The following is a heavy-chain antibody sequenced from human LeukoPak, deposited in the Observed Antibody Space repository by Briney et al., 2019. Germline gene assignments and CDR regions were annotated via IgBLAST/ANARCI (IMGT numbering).Heavy chain of an antibody. CDR1: GGTFSSYA. CDR2: IIPIFGTA. D-gene: IGHD3-10*01. V-gene: IGHV1-69*13. Sequence: SVKVSCKASGGTFSSYAISWVRQAPGQGLEWMGGIIPIFGTANYAQKFQGRVTITADESTSTAYMELSSLRSEDTAVYYCARDLLVRGVIKFDAFDIWGQGTMVTVSS. J-gene: IGHJ3*02. CDR3: ARDLLVRGVIKFDAFDI.